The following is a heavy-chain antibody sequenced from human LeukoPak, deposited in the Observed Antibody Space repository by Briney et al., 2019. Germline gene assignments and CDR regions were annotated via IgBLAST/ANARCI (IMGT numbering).Heavy chain of an antibody. D-gene: IGHD6-19*01. V-gene: IGHV3-30*02. CDR3: AKTYSSGWWDLHF. Sequence: DSVKDRFTISRDYSKNTLYLRMSSLRAEDTAVYYCAKTYSSGWWDLHFWGQGTLVSVSS. J-gene: IGHJ4*02.